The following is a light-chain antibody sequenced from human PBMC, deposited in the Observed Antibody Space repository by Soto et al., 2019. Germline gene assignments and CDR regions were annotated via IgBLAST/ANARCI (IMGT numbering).Light chain of an antibody. CDR3: QQATSFPRT. J-gene: IGKJ1*01. V-gene: IGKV1-12*01. CDR2: AAS. CDR1: QGVTTW. Sequence: DIQMTQSPSSVSASVGDRVTISCRASQGVTTWLAWYQQKPGRAPKLLIYAASTLQSGVPSRFSGSGSGTDLTLTISSLQPEDFATYYCQQATSFPRTFGQGTKVDI.